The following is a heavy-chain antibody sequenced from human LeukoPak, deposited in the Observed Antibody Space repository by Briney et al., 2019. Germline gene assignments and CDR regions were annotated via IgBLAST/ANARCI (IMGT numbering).Heavy chain of an antibody. Sequence: ASVKVSCKASGYTFITYYMHWVRQAPGQGPEWMGIINPSGGSTSYAQKFQGRVTVTRDTSTSTVYMELSSLRSEDTAVYYCARGLGSGSYYGYWGQGTLVTVSS. D-gene: IGHD1-26*01. CDR1: GYTFITYY. CDR3: ARGLGSGSYYGY. J-gene: IGHJ4*02. CDR2: INPSGGST. V-gene: IGHV1-46*01.